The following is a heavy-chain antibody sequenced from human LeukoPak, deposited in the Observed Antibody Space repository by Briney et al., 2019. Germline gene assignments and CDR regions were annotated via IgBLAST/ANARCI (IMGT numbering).Heavy chain of an antibody. V-gene: IGHV3-23*01. CDR3: AKDPNGDYVGAFDM. J-gene: IGHJ3*02. Sequence: GGSLRLSCAASGLTLSAYALVWVRQAPGKGLEWVSAITGSGAGTYYADSVKGRFTISRDNSNNMLYLRMNSLRAEDTALYYCAKDPNGDYVGAFDMWGPGTMVVVSS. CDR2: ITGSGAGT. CDR1: GLTLSAYA. D-gene: IGHD4-17*01.